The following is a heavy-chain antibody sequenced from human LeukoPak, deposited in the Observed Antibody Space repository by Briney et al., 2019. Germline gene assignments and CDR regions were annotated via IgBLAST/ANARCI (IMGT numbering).Heavy chain of an antibody. J-gene: IGHJ4*02. D-gene: IGHD2-2*01. Sequence: GSLRLSCAASGFTFSSYAMSWVRPAPGKGLEWVSAISGSGGSTYYADSVKGRFTISRDNSKNTLYLQMNSLRAEDTAVYYCAKDRFIVVASFDYWGQGTLVTVSS. CDR2: ISGSGGST. V-gene: IGHV3-23*01. CDR3: AKDRFIVVASFDY. CDR1: GFTFSSYA.